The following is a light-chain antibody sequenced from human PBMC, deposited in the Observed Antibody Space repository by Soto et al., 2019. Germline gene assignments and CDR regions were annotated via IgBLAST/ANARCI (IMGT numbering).Light chain of an antibody. V-gene: IGLV3-21*04. CDR1: KIGSKS. CDR2: YDS. J-gene: IGLJ2*01. Sequence: SYELTQPPSVSVAPGKTARITCGGNKIGSKSVHWYQQKPGQAPVLVIYYDSDRPSGIPERFSGSNSGNTATLTISRVEAGDEADYYWQVWDSSSDHVVFGGGTQLTVL. CDR3: QVWDSSSDHVV.